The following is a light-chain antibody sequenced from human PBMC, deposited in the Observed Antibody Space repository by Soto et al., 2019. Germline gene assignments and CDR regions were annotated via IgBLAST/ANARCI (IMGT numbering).Light chain of an antibody. CDR2: GAS. Sequence: EIVLTQSPGTLSLSPGERATLSCRASQSVSSSFLAWYQQKPGQAPRLLIYGASSRATGIPDRFSGSGSGTDFTLTISRLEPEDVAVYYCQQYDSSPLTFGGWTKVEI. CDR3: QQYDSSPLT. J-gene: IGKJ4*01. CDR1: QSVSSSF. V-gene: IGKV3-20*01.